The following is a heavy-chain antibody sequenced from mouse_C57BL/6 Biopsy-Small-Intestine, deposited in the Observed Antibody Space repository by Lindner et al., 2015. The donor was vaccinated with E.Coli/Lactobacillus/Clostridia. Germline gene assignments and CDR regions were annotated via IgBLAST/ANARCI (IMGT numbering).Heavy chain of an antibody. CDR1: GYTLTELS. V-gene: IGHV1-83*01. CDR2: FDPEEGET. D-gene: IGHD2-14*01. Sequence: SVKASCKVSGYTLTELSIHWVRQAPGKGLEWMGGFDPEEGETFYAQKLQGRVTITDDTSADTAYMELSSLTSEDTAVYYCSTDTRFLMYDMDVWGQGTTVTVSS. CDR3: STDTRFLMYDMDV. J-gene: IGHJ1*01.